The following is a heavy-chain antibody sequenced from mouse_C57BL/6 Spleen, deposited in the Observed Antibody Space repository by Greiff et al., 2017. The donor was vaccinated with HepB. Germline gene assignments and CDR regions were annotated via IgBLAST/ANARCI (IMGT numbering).Heavy chain of an antibody. CDR1: GYTFTSYW. D-gene: IGHD1-1*01. V-gene: IGHV1-52*01. CDR3: ARYYGSSWGYAMDY. CDR2: IDPSDSET. J-gene: IGHJ4*01. Sequence: QVQLQQPGAELVRPGSSVKLSCKASGYTFTSYWMHWVKQRPIQGLEWIGNIDPSDSETHYNQKFKDKATLTVDKSSSTAYMQLSSLTSEDSAVYYCARYYGSSWGYAMDYWGQGTSVTVSS.